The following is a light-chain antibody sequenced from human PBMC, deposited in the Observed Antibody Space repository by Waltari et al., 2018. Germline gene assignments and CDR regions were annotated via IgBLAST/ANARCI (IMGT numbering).Light chain of an antibody. J-gene: IGKJ1*01. CDR2: DAS. V-gene: IGKV1-39*01. Sequence: EMTQSPSSLSASVGDRVTITCRARQYISTNLNWYQHKPGKAPNVLIYDASTLQSVVPSRFSGSGSGTDFTLTIKNLQLEDSATYYCHQSHFPTWTFGQGTKVEIK. CDR1: QYISTN. CDR3: HQSHFPTWT.